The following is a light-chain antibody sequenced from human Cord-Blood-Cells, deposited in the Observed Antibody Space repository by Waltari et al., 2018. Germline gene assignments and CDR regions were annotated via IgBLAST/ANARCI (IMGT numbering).Light chain of an antibody. CDR2: YKSDSDK. CDR3: MIWHSSAYV. V-gene: IGLV5-45*02. Sequence: QAVLTQPSSLSASPGASASLTCTLRSGINVGTYRIYWYQQKPGSPPQYLLRYKSDSDKQQGSGVPCRFSGSKDASANAGILLISGLQSEDEADYYCMIWHSSAYVFGTGTKVTVL. J-gene: IGLJ1*01. CDR1: SGINVGTYR.